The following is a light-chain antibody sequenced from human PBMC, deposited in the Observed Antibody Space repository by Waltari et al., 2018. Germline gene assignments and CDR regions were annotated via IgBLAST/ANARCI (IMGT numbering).Light chain of an antibody. CDR3: SSFTRTNSWV. V-gene: IGLV2-14*03. Sequence: HSALAQHASVSGSPGQSLTISCTGTSSDVGGYNYVSWYQQHPGKAPRLMIYDVNNRPSGVSNRFSGSKSGNTASLTISGLQAEDEADYYCSSFTRTNSWVFGGGTKLTVL. J-gene: IGLJ3*02. CDR1: SSDVGGYNY. CDR2: DVN.